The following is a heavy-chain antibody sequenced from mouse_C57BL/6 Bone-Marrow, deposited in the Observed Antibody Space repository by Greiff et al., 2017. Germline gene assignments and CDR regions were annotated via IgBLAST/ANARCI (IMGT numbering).Heavy chain of an antibody. Sequence: VQLQQSGAELVRPGTSVKMSCKASGYTFTNYWIGWAKQRPGHGLEWIGDIYPGGGYTYYNEKFKGKATLTADKSSSTAYMQFRRLTSEDSAIYYCERHYYGSSYGYWGQGTTLTVSS. CDR1: GYTFTNYW. D-gene: IGHD1-1*01. CDR2: IYPGGGYT. CDR3: ERHYYGSSYGY. V-gene: IGHV1-63*01. J-gene: IGHJ2*01.